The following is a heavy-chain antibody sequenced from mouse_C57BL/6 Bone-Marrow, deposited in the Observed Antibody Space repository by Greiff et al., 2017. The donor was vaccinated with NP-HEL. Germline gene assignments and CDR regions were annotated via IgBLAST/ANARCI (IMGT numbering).Heavy chain of an antibody. CDR2: ISYDGSN. J-gene: IGHJ4*01. D-gene: IGHD1-1*01. V-gene: IGHV3-6*01. Sequence: EVQLVESGPGLVKPSQSLSLTCSVTGYSITSGYYWNWIRQFPGNKLEWMGYISYDGSNNYNPSLKNRISITRDTSKNQFFLKLNSVTTEDTATYYCASSGSSSYAMDYWGQGTSVTVSS. CDR3: ASSGSSSYAMDY. CDR1: GYSITSGYY.